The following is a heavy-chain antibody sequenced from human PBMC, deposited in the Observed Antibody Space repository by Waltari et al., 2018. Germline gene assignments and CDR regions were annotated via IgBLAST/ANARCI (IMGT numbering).Heavy chain of an antibody. D-gene: IGHD6-19*01. CDR2: IYYSGST. CDR3: ARDQRGWYGYYYYGMDV. Sequence: QLQLQESGPGLVKPSETLSLTCTVSGGSISSSSYYWGWIRQPPGKGLEWIGSIYYSGSTAYNPSLKSRVTISVDTSKNQFSLKLSSVTAADTAVYYCARDQRGWYGYYYYGMDVWGQGTTVTVSS. V-gene: IGHV4-39*07. CDR1: GGSISSSSYY. J-gene: IGHJ6*02.